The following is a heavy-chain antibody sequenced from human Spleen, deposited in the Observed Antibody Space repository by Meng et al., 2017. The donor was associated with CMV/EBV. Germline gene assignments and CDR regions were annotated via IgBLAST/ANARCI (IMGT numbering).Heavy chain of an antibody. CDR3: AKDWGRGYCDY. J-gene: IGHJ4*02. CDR2: INPSTTST. D-gene: IGHD3-16*01. CDR1: GFTFSSYG. Sequence: EVQLVESGGGLVQPGGSLRLSCAASGFTFSSYGMNWVRQAPGKGLEWVSTINPSTTSTYYADSVKGRFTISRDNSKNTLDLQMNSLRVEDTAIYYCAKDWGRGYCDYWGQGTLVTVSS. V-gene: IGHV3-23*04.